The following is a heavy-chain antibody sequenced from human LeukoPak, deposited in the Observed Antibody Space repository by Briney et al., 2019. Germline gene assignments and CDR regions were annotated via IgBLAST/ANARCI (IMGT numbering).Heavy chain of an antibody. CDR2: IVGSGGST. V-gene: IGHV3-23*01. J-gene: IGHJ4*02. CDR1: GFTFSSYA. CDR3: AKGMGIVVVVAAERVFDY. D-gene: IGHD2-15*01. Sequence: PGGSLRLSCGASGFTFSSYAMSWVRQAPGKGLEWVSAIVGSGGSTYYADSVKGRFTISRDNPKNTLYLQMNSLRAEDTAVYYCAKGMGIVVVVAAERVFDYWGQGTLVTVSS.